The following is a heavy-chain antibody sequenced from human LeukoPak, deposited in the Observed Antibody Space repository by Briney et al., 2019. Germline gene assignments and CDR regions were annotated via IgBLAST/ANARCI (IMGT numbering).Heavy chain of an antibody. CDR2: INHSGST. CDR1: GGSFSGYY. D-gene: IGHD2-2*01. J-gene: IGHJ5*02. CDR3: ARVGDIVVVPAAGGSGFDP. Sequence: PSETLSLTCAVYGGSFSGYYWSWIRQPPGKGLEWIGEINHSGSTNYNPSLKSRVTISVDTSKNQFSLKLSSVTAADTAVYYYARVGDIVVVPAAGGSGFDPWGQGTLVTVSS. V-gene: IGHV4-34*01.